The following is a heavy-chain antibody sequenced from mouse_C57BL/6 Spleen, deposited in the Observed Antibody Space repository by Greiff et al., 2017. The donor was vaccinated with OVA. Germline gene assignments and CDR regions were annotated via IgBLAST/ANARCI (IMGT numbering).Heavy chain of an antibody. CDR2: IWTGGGT. D-gene: IGHD1-1*01. CDR3: ASYYYGSSYGYFDV. J-gene: IGHJ1*03. CDR1: GFSLTSYA. Sequence: VQLVESGPGLVAPSQSLSITCTVSGFSLTSYAISWVRQPPGKGLEWLGVIWTGGGTNYNSALKSRLSISKDNSKSQVFLKMNSLQTDDTARYYCASYYYGSSYGYFDVWGTGTTVTVSS. V-gene: IGHV2-9-1*01.